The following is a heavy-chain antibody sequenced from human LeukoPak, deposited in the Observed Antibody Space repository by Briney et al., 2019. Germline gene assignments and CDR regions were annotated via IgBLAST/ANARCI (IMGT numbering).Heavy chain of an antibody. J-gene: IGHJ4*02. CDR3: TIMHGYYDGSGYWVQ. V-gene: IGHV3-23*01. CDR1: GFTFSSHA. Sequence: GGSLRLSCAASGFTFSSHAMSWVRQAPGKGLEGVSFITTTGATTSYADSVKGQFTISRDNLRNTLYMQMNSLRDEDTALYYCTIMHGYYDGSGYWVQWGQGTLVTVSS. CDR2: ITTTGATT. D-gene: IGHD3-22*01.